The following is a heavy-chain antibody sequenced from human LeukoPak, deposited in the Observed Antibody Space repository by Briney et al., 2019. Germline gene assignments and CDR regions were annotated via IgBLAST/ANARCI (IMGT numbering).Heavy chain of an antibody. CDR2: ISYDGSNK. CDR1: GFTFSSYA. D-gene: IGHD3-10*01. Sequence: PGGSLRLSCAASGFTFSSYAMHWVRQAPGKGLEWVAVISYDGSNKYYADSVKGRFTISRDNSKSTLYLQMNSLRAEDTAVYYCARDRAITMVRGPFGYWGQGTLVTVSS. CDR3: ARDRAITMVRGPFGY. J-gene: IGHJ4*02. V-gene: IGHV3-30-3*01.